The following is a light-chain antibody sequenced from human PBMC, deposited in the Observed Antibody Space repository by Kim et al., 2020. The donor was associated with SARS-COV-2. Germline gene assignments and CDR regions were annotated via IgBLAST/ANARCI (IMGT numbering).Light chain of an antibody. V-gene: IGKV3-20*01. Sequence: SPGNRGPLSCRASQPVRDNSVAWYQHKPGQTPRLLIYSASSRARGVPDRFRGSGSGTDFTLTIDRLEPEDFAVYYCQIYNLSPPNSFGQGTKLEI. CDR3: QIYNLSPPNS. J-gene: IGKJ2*01. CDR2: SAS. CDR1: QPVRDNS.